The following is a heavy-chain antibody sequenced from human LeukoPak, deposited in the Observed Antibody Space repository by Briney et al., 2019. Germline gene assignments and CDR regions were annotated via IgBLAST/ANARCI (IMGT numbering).Heavy chain of an antibody. CDR3: ARVRDYYDSSGYSYYFDY. V-gene: IGHV4-59*01. CDR1: GGSLSTYY. J-gene: IGHJ4*02. CDR2: IYYSGST. Sequence: SETLSLTCTVSGGSLSTYYWSWIRQPPGKGLEWIGYIYYSGSTNYNPSLKSRVTISVDTSKNQFSLKLSSVIAADTAVYYCARVRDYYDSSGYSYYFDYWGQGTLVTVSS. D-gene: IGHD3-22*01.